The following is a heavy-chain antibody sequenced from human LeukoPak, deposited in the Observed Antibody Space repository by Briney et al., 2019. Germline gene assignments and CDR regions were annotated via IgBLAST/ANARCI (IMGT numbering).Heavy chain of an antibody. V-gene: IGHV4-59*01. J-gene: IGHJ2*01. Sequence: SETLSLTCTVSAGSTSSYYWSWIRQPPGKGLEWIGYMYYSGSTNYNPSLKSRVTISVDTSKNQFSLKLSSLTAADTAVYYCAREVYCGGDCRYLDVWGRGTLVTVSS. CDR3: AREVYCGGDCRYLDV. CDR2: MYYSGST. CDR1: AGSTSSYY. D-gene: IGHD2-21*02.